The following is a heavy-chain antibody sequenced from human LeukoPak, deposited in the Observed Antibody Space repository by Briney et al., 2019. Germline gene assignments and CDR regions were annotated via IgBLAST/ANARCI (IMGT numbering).Heavy chain of an antibody. CDR2: IYYSGST. D-gene: IGHD6-13*01. Sequence: SETLSLTCTVPGGSISSYYWSWIRQPPGKGLEWIGYIYYSGSTNYNPSLKSRVTMSVDTSKNQFSLRLSSVTAADTAAYYCARDCNIPYSGSCYDAFDIWGQGTMVTVSS. CDR1: GGSISSYY. V-gene: IGHV4-59*12. J-gene: IGHJ3*02. CDR3: ARDCNIPYSGSCYDAFDI.